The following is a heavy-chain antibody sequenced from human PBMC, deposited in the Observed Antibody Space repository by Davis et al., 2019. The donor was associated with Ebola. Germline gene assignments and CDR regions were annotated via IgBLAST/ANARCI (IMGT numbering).Heavy chain of an antibody. D-gene: IGHD3-22*01. CDR1: GYTFTSYG. V-gene: IGHV1-18*01. Sequence: ASVKVSCQASGYTFTSYGISWVRQAPGQGLEWMGWISAYNGNTNYAQKLQGRVTMTTDTSTSTAYMELRSLRSDDTAVYYCASYDSSGYPEDYWGQGTLVTVSS. CDR3: ASYDSSGYPEDY. J-gene: IGHJ4*02. CDR2: ISAYNGNT.